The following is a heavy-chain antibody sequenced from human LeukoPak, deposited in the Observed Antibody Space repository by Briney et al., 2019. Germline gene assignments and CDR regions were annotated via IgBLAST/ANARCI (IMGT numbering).Heavy chain of an antibody. D-gene: IGHD4-11*01. V-gene: IGHV4-4*07. CDR1: GGSISSYY. J-gene: IGHJ3*02. CDR2: IYTSGST. CDR3: ARPYSNYVGNDAFAI. Sequence: SETLSLTCTVSGGSISSYYWSWIRQPAGKGLEWIGRIYTSGSTNYNPSLKSRVTISVDTSKNQFSLKLTSATAADTAVYYCARPYSNYVGNDAFAIWGQGTMVTVSS.